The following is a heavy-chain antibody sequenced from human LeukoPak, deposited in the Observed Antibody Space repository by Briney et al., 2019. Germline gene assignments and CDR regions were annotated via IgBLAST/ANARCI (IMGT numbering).Heavy chain of an antibody. Sequence: SETLSLTCTVSGESISGFYWTWIRQPPGKGLEWIGYIYYSGSTNYNPSLKSRVTISVDTSKNQFSLKLSSVTAADTAVYYCARAPHYGDYEGIWFDPWGQGTLVTVSS. CDR2: IYYSGST. CDR3: ARAPHYGDYEGIWFDP. CDR1: GESISGFY. V-gene: IGHV4-59*01. J-gene: IGHJ5*02. D-gene: IGHD4-17*01.